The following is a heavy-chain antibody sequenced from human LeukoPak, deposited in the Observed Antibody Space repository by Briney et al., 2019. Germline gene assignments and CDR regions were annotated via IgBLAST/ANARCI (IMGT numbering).Heavy chain of an antibody. CDR3: ASGYSSARCVY. J-gene: IGHJ4*02. CDR2: IYYSGST. D-gene: IGHD6-19*01. CDR1: GGSISSGGYS. Sequence: PPETLSLTCTVSGGSISSGGYSWSWIRQHPGKGLEWIGYIYYSGSTYYNPSLESRVTISVDTSKNQFSLKLSSVTAADTAVYYCASGYSSARCVYWGQGTLVTVSS. V-gene: IGHV4-31*03.